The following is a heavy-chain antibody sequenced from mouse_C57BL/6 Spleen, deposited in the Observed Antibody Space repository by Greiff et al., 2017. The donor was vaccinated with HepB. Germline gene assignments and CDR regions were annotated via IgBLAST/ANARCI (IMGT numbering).Heavy chain of an antibody. V-gene: IGHV1-53*01. CDR3: AREGGSGPYYFDY. Sequence: VQLQQPGTELVKPGASVKLSCKASGYTFTSYWMHWVKQRPGQGLEWIGNINPSNGGTNYNEKFKSKATLTVDKSSSTAYMQLSSLTSEDSAVYYCAREGGSGPYYFDYWGQGTTLTVSS. J-gene: IGHJ2*01. CDR1: GYTFTSYW. CDR2: INPSNGGT. D-gene: IGHD3-2*02.